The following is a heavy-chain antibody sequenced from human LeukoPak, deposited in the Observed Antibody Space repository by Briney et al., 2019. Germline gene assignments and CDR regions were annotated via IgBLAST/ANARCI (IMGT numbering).Heavy chain of an antibody. Sequence: SSETLSLTCTVSGGSISSYYWSWIRQPAGKGLEWIGRIYASGSTNYNPSLKSRVTMSVDTSKNQFSLKLSSVTAADTAVYYCAGEATNGMDVWGQGTTVTVSS. CDR1: GGSISSYY. V-gene: IGHV4-4*07. D-gene: IGHD5-24*01. J-gene: IGHJ6*02. CDR2: IYASGST. CDR3: AGEATNGMDV.